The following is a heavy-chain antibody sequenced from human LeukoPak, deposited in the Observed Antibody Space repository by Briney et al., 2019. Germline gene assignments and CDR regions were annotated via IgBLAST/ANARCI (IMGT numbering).Heavy chain of an antibody. Sequence: PSETLSLTCTVSGGSISTSNYYWGWIRQPPGKGLEWIGNIFYSGSTYYNPSLKSRVTISVDTSKNQFSLKLSSVTAADTAVYYCARDSQSGFDYWGQGTLVTVSS. V-gene: IGHV4-39*07. J-gene: IGHJ4*02. CDR2: IFYSGST. CDR3: ARDSQSGFDY. D-gene: IGHD3-10*01. CDR1: GGSISTSNYY.